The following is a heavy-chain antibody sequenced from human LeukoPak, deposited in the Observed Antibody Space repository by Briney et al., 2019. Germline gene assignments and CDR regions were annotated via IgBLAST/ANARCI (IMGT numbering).Heavy chain of an antibody. CDR3: ARDNWNYVNDY. CDR1: GFTFSNYG. V-gene: IGHV3-30*02. J-gene: IGHJ4*02. Sequence: PGGSLRLSCAASGFTFSNYGMHWVRQAPGKGLEWVAFIRYEGSNKYYADSVKGRFTISRDNSKNTVYLQMNSLRAEDTAVYYCARDNWNYVNDYWGQGTLVTVSS. D-gene: IGHD1-7*01. CDR2: IRYEGSNK.